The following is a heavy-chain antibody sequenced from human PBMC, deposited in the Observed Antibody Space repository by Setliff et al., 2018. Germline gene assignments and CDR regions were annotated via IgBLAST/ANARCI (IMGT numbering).Heavy chain of an antibody. D-gene: IGHD2-15*01. J-gene: IGHJ4*02. CDR3: VRLGSAGFLGDY. Sequence: SETLSLTCTVSGYTIDSGYFWGWIRQPPGKGLEWIGNIFISGGITHYSPSLRSRVTIVVDTSKNQFSLKLTSVTAADTAVYYCVRLGSAGFLGDYWGQGTLVTVSS. CDR2: IFISGGIT. V-gene: IGHV4-38-2*02. CDR1: GYTIDSGYF.